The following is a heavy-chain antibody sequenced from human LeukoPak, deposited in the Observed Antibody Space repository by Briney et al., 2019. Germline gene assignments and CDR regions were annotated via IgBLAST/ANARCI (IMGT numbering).Heavy chain of an antibody. V-gene: IGHV1-69*05. CDR3: ARGPIDSSGYYGVFDAFDI. Sequence: SVKVSCKASGGTFSSYAISWVRQAPGQGLEWMGGIIPIFGTANYAQKFQGRVMITTDESTSTAYMELSSLRSEDTAVYYCARGPIDSSGYYGVFDAFDIWGQGTMVTVSS. CDR1: GGTFSSYA. J-gene: IGHJ3*02. CDR2: IIPIFGTA. D-gene: IGHD3-22*01.